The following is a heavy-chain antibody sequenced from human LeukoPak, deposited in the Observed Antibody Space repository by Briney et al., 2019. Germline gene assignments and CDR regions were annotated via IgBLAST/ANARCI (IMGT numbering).Heavy chain of an antibody. CDR3: ARDTESGSSH. V-gene: IGHV3-11*01. CDR1: GFTFSDYY. D-gene: IGHD6-6*01. J-gene: IGHJ4*02. CDR2: ISSRGTTK. Sequence: PGGSLRLSCAASGFTFSDYYMSWIRQAPGKGLEWVSYISSRGTTKYYADSVEGRITISRDNAKNSLFLQVNSLRAEDTAVYYCARDTESGSSHWGQGTLVTVSS.